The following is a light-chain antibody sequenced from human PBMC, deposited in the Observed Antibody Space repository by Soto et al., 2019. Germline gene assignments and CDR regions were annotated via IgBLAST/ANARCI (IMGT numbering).Light chain of an antibody. V-gene: IGLV1-44*01. CDR2: SSN. CDR3: AAWDDSLNGPV. Sequence: QSVLTQPPSASGTPGQRVTISCSGSSSNIGINTVNWYQQLPRTAPKLLIYSSNQRPSGVPDRFSGSKSGTSASLAISGLQSEDEADYYCAAWDDSLNGPVFGTGTKLTVL. J-gene: IGLJ1*01. CDR1: SSNIGINT.